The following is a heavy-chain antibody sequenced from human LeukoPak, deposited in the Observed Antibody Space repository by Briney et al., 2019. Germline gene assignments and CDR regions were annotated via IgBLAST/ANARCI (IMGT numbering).Heavy chain of an antibody. D-gene: IGHD4-17*01. CDR2: ISPSGGST. V-gene: IGHV1-46*01. J-gene: IGHJ5*02. CDR1: GYTFTSYY. CDR3: ARAADYGDYRNWFDP. Sequence: GASVKVSCKASGYTFTSYYLHWVRQAPGQGLEWMGIISPSGGSTTYAQKFQGRVTMTRDMSTSTVCMELSTLRSEDTAVYYCARAADYGDYRNWFDPWGQGTLVTVSS.